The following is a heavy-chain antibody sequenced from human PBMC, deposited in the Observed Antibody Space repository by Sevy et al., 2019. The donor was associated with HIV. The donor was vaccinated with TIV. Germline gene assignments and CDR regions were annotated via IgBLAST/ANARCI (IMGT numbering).Heavy chain of an antibody. CDR2: ISALNGDT. CDR1: GYTFTSYG. V-gene: IGHV1-18*01. D-gene: IGHD2-15*01. Sequence: ASVKVSCKASGYTFTSYGITWVRQAPGQGLEWMGWISALNGDTNYAQRLQGRVTMTTDTSTITAYMELRSLRSDDTAVYYGARAYCSGGRCYSLAYWGQGTLVTVSS. CDR3: ARAYCSGGRCYSLAY. J-gene: IGHJ4*02.